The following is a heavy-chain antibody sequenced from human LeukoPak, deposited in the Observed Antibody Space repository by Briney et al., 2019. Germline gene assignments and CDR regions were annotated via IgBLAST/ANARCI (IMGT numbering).Heavy chain of an antibody. V-gene: IGHV3-21*01. Sequence: GSLRLSCSASGFTFSSYSMKWVRQAPGKGLEWVSSISSSSSYIYYADSVKGRFTISRDNAKNSLYLQMNSLRAEDTAVYYCASGSNWNVFDYWGQGTLVTVSS. D-gene: IGHD1-20*01. CDR3: ASGSNWNVFDY. CDR1: GFTFSSYS. J-gene: IGHJ4*02. CDR2: ISSSSSYI.